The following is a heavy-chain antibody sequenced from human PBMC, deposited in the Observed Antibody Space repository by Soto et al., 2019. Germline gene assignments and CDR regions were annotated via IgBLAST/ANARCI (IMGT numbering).Heavy chain of an antibody. Sequence: SETLSLTCTVSGGSISSYYWSWIRQPPGKGLEWIGYIYYSGSTNYNPSLKSRVTISVDTSKNQFSLKLSSVTAADTAVYCCARLWGYYNDYWGQGTLVTVSS. D-gene: IGHD3-22*01. V-gene: IGHV4-59*08. CDR2: IYYSGST. J-gene: IGHJ4*02. CDR3: ARLWGYYNDY. CDR1: GGSISSYY.